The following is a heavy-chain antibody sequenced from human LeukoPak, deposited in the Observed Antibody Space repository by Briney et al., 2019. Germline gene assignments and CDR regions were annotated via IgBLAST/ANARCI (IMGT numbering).Heavy chain of an antibody. CDR3: AKVAAQLLAFDI. Sequence: GGSLRLSCAASGFTFSSYAMSWVRQAPGNGLEWVSAISGSGGSTYYADSLKGRFTISRDNSKNTLYLQMNSLRAEDTAVYYCAKVAAQLLAFDIWGQGTMVTVSS. J-gene: IGHJ3*02. CDR1: GFTFSSYA. D-gene: IGHD1-26*01. V-gene: IGHV3-23*01. CDR2: ISGSGGST.